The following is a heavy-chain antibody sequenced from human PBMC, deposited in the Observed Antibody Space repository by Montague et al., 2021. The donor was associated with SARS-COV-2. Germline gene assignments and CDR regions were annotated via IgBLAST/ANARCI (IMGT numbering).Heavy chain of an antibody. Sequence: SLRLSCAASGFTFSYYDMNWVRQAPGKGPEWISYISTSAYTTSYAGSVTGRFTISRDNGKNSLYLQMNSLRVEDTAVYYCTRDYRSVVGDGLDIWGQGTKVTVSS. CDR3: TRDYRSVVGDGLDI. J-gene: IGHJ3*02. V-gene: IGHV3-48*03. CDR2: ISTSAYTT. D-gene: IGHD3-16*02. CDR1: GFTFSYYD.